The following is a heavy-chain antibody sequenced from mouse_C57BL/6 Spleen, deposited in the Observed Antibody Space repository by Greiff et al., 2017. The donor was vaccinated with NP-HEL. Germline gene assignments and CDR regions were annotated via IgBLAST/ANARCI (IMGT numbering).Heavy chain of an antibody. Sequence: VQLQQSGAELVRPGASVKLSCTASGFNIKDDYMHWVKQRPEQGLEWIGWIDPENGDTEYASKFQGKATITADTSSNTAYLQLSSLTSEDTAVYYCTTGYYCSSYGYFDVWGTGTTVTVSS. D-gene: IGHD1-1*01. CDR2: IDPENGDT. CDR1: GFNIKDDY. V-gene: IGHV14-4*01. CDR3: TTGYYCSSYGYFDV. J-gene: IGHJ1*03.